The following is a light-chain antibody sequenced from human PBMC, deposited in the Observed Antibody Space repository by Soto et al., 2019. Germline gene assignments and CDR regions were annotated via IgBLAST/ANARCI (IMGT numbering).Light chain of an antibody. Sequence: QSVLTQPPSASGTPGQRVIISCSGSSSNIGSQYIYWYQQLPGTAPKLVIYNNDQRPSGVTDRFSGSKSGTSASLAISGIRSEDEGDYSCEAWDDSQVVFGGGTKLTVL. CDR2: NND. V-gene: IGLV1-47*02. CDR3: EAWDDSQVV. CDR1: SSNIGSQY. J-gene: IGLJ2*01.